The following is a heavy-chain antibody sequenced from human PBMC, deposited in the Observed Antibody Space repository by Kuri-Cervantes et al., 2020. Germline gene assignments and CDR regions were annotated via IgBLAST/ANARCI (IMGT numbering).Heavy chain of an antibody. CDR3: ARDLNGDIENWFDP. CDR1: GFTFSSYA. D-gene: IGHD3-9*01. V-gene: IGHV3-23*01. Sequence: GGSLRLSCAASGFTFSSYAMSWVRQAPGKGLEWVSAISGSGGSTYYADSVKGRFTISRDNSKNTLYLQMNSLRAKDTALYHCARDLNGDIENWFDPWGQGTLVTVSS. J-gene: IGHJ5*02. CDR2: ISGSGGST.